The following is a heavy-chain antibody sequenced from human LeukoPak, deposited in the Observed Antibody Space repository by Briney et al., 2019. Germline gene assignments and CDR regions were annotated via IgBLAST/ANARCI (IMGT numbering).Heavy chain of an antibody. D-gene: IGHD3-10*01. CDR1: GGSISSYH. Sequence: SETLSLTCTVSGGSISSYHWNWIRQPPGKGLEWIGYIYYSGSTNYNPSLKSRVTISVDTSKNQFSLKLSSVTAADTAVYYCAREHYYGSGIDYWGQGTLVTVSS. CDR2: IYYSGST. J-gene: IGHJ4*02. V-gene: IGHV4-59*01. CDR3: AREHYYGSGIDY.